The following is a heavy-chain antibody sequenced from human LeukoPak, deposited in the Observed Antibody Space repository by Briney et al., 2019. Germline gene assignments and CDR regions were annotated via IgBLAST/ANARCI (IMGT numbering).Heavy chain of an antibody. CDR1: GGSISSYY. Sequence: PSGTLSLTCTVSGGSISSYYWSWIRQSPGKGLEWIGYTYYSGSTNYNPSLKSRVTISVDTSKNQFSLKLTSVTAADTAVYFCARGLSGTFFDYWGQGTLVTVSS. CDR2: TYYSGST. CDR3: ARGLSGTFFDY. D-gene: IGHD1-26*01. J-gene: IGHJ4*02. V-gene: IGHV4-59*01.